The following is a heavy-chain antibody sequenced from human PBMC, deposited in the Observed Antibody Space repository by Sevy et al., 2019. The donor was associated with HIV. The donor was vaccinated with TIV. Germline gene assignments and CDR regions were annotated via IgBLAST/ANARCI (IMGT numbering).Heavy chain of an antibody. Sequence: LSLTCAASGFTFSSYGMHWVRQAPGKGLEWVAFIRYDGSNKYYADSVKGRFTISRDNSKNTLYLQMNSLRAEDTAVYYCAKYSGGYSSSWYHLDYWGQGTLVTVSS. CDR1: GFTFSSYG. V-gene: IGHV3-30*02. CDR3: AKYSGGYSSSWYHLDY. CDR2: IRYDGSNK. D-gene: IGHD6-13*01. J-gene: IGHJ4*02.